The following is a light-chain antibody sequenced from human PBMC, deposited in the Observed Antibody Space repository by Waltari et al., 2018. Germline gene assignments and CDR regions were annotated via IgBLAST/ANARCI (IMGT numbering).Light chain of an antibody. V-gene: IGLV1-40*01. CDR3: QSYENSLSV. CDR2: DNT. J-gene: IGLJ2*01. Sequence: QPVLTQPPSVSGAAGQRVTISCTGSSSNIGAGYEVHWYQQLPGAAPKLLIYDNTNRASGGPNRFSAAKSDTSASLAITGLQAEDEADYYCQSYENSLSVFGGGTKLTVL. CDR1: SSNIGAGYE.